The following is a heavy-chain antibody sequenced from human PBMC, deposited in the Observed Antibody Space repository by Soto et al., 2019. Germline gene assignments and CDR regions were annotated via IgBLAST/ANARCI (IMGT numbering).Heavy chain of an antibody. CDR3: AIWSNWNRLYYPGREV. J-gene: IGHJ6*02. CDR1: GGAFTNYT. V-gene: IGHV1-69*06. Sequence: QVHLLQSGAEVKKPGSSLKVSCKVSGGAFTNYTLNWVRHAPGQGLEWLGGIIPLHNTSNYSLKFLGRGRITADMSSTTVYMHLSGLTSDDTATYYCAIWSNWNRLYYPGREVWGQGTTVTVSS. D-gene: IGHD1-20*01. CDR2: IIPLHNTS.